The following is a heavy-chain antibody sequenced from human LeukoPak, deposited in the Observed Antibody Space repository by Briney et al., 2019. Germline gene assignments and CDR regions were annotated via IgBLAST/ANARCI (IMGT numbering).Heavy chain of an antibody. J-gene: IGHJ6*02. CDR3: ARSLGVRGYYYYGMDV. Sequence: PSETLSLTCTVSGGSISIYYWSWIRQPPGKGLEWVGDIYYSGSTNYNTSLKSRVTISVDTSKNQFSLKLSSVTAAETAVYYCARSLGVRGYYYYGMDVWGQGTTVTVSS. CDR1: GGSISIYY. D-gene: IGHD3-10*01. CDR2: IYYSGST. V-gene: IGHV4-59*08.